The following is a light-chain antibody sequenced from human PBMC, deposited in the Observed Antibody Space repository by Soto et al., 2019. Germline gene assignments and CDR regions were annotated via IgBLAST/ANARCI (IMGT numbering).Light chain of an antibody. CDR1: SSNIGTPYD. J-gene: IGLJ1*01. V-gene: IGLV1-40*01. CDR2: GRN. CDR3: QSFDSSLSAYV. Sequence: QSVLTQPPSVSGAPGQKVTISCTGSSSNIGTPYDVHWYQQAPGRVPKLLIHGRNNRPSGVPARFSASKSGASASLAITGLQVEDEADYFCQSFDSSLSAYVFGTGTKLTVL.